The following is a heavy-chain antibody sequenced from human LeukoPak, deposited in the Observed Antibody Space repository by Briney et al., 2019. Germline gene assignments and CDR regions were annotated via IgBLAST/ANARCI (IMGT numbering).Heavy chain of an antibody. CDR2: IVVGSGNT. D-gene: IGHD2-2*01. Sequence: SVKVSCRASGFTFTSSAVQWVRQARGQRLEWIGWIVVGSGNTNYAQKFQERVTITRDMSTSTAYMELSSLRSEDTAVYYCAAVGVPAAIYFDYWGQGTLVTVSS. CDR3: AAVGVPAAIYFDY. V-gene: IGHV1-58*01. CDR1: GFTFTSSA. J-gene: IGHJ4*02.